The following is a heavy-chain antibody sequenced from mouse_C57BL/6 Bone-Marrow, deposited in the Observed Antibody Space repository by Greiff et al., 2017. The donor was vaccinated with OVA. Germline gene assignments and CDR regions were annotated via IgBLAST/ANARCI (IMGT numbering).Heavy chain of an antibody. Sequence: VQLQESGAELVRPGTSVKVSCKASGYAFTNYLIEWVKQRPGQGLEWIGVINPGSGGTKYNEQFKGKATLTADKSSSTAYMQLSSLTSEDSAVYFCARWGIYYGNWGYFDVWGTGTTVTVSS. D-gene: IGHD2-1*01. CDR3: ARWGIYYGNWGYFDV. CDR2: INPGSGGT. J-gene: IGHJ1*03. CDR1: GYAFTNYL. V-gene: IGHV1-54*01.